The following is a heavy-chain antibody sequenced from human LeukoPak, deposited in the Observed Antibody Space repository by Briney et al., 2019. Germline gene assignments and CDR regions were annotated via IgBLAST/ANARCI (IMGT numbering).Heavy chain of an antibody. J-gene: IGHJ6*02. CDR1: GFTFSSYW. CDR2: IKEDGSEK. Sequence: PGGSLRLSCAVSGFTFSSYWMSWVRQAPGKGLEWVANIKEDGSEKYYVDSVKGRFTISRDNAKKSLFLQMNSLRVEDTAVYYCARGRNLAVWGQGTTVTVSS. V-gene: IGHV3-7*01. CDR3: ARGRNLAV.